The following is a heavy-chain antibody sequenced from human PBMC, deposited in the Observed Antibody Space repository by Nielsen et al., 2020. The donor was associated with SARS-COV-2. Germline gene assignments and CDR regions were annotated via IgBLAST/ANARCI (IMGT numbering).Heavy chain of an antibody. V-gene: IGHV3-30-3*01. D-gene: IGHD3-3*01. J-gene: IGHJ4*02. CDR3: ARATDVWSGYLSFDY. CDR1: GFTFSSYA. Sequence: GESLKISCAASGFTFSSYAMHWVRQAPGKGLEWVAVISYDGSNKYYADSVKGRFTISRDKSKNAVYLQMNSLRVEDTAVYYCARATDVWSGYLSFDYWGRGTLVTVSS. CDR2: ISYDGSNK.